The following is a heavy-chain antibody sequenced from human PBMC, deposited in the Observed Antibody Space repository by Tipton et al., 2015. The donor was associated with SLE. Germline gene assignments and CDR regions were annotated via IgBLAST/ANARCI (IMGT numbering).Heavy chain of an antibody. Sequence: QLVQSGAEVKKPGASVKVSCKASGYTFTSYGISWVRQAPGQGLEWMGWISAYNGNTNYAQKLQGRVTMTTDTSTSTAYMELSRLTSDDTAVYFCARGRSSGWSDDPFDIWGQGTMVTVSS. CDR1: GYTFTSYG. CDR3: ARGRSSGWSDDPFDI. V-gene: IGHV1-18*01. D-gene: IGHD6-19*01. J-gene: IGHJ3*02. CDR2: ISAYNGNT.